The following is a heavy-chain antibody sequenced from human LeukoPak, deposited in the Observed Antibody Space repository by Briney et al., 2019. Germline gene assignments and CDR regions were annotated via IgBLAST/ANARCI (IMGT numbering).Heavy chain of an antibody. Sequence: ASVKVSCKASGDTFSTYAISWVRQAPGQGLEWMGGIIPLFGTANYAQKFQGRVTITADKSTSTAYMELSSLRSEDTAVYYCARVMVGGDYYYYYYMDVWGKGTTVTVSS. D-gene: IGHD2-8*01. CDR3: ARVMVGGDYYYYYYMDV. CDR2: IIPLFGTA. J-gene: IGHJ6*03. V-gene: IGHV1-69*06. CDR1: GDTFSTYA.